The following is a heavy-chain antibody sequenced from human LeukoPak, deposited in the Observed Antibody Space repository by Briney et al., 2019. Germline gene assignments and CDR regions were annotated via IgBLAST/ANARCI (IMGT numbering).Heavy chain of an antibody. Sequence: PGRSLRLSCAASGFTFSSYAMHWVRQAPGKGLEWVAVISYDGSNKYYADSVKGRFTISRDNAKNSLYLQMNSLRAEDTAVYYCARDWPTIAAAGTIPEYFQHWGQGTLVTVSS. CDR3: ARDWPTIAAAGTIPEYFQH. CDR1: GFTFSSYA. J-gene: IGHJ1*01. V-gene: IGHV3-30-3*01. CDR2: ISYDGSNK. D-gene: IGHD6-13*01.